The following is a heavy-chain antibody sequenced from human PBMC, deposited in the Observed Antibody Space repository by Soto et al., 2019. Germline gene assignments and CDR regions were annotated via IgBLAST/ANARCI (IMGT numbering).Heavy chain of an antibody. CDR1: GGSISGYY. D-gene: IGHD6-6*01. CDR2: VYYTGST. V-gene: IGHV4-59*01. Sequence: AESLSLTCSVSGGSISGYYWSWIRQSPGKGLEWLGYVYYTGSTNYSPSHGSGLSISVDNSKNETPLRLIYVTAADTAVYFCTRSVAFRGGHIDYWGQGTQVTVSS. J-gene: IGHJ4*02. CDR3: TRSVAFRGGHIDY.